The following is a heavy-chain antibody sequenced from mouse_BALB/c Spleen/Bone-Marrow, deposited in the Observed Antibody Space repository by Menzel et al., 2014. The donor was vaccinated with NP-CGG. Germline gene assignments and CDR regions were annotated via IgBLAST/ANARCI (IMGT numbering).Heavy chain of an antibody. CDR3: ARDSDWFAY. J-gene: IGHJ3*01. Sequence: EVKLAESGGGLVQPGGSLRLSCATSGFTFTDNYMSWVRQPPGKALEWLGFIRNKANGYTTEYSASVKGRFTISRDNSQSVLYLQMNTLRAEDSATYYCARDSDWFAYWGQGTLVTVSA. CDR1: GFTFTDNY. CDR2: IRNKANGYTT. V-gene: IGHV7-3*02.